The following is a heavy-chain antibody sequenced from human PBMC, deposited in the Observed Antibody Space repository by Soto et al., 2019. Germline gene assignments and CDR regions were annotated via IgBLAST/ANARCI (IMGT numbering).Heavy chain of an antibody. CDR2: ISAYNGNT. V-gene: IGHV1-18*01. J-gene: IGHJ6*03. D-gene: IGHD3-10*01. CDR1: GYTFTRFG. CDR3: ARYSGFGEYPYYYYYMDV. Sequence: ASVKVSCKASGYTFTRFGISWVRQAPGQGLEWMGWISAYNGNTNYAQKLQGRVTMTTDTSTNTAFMELRSLRSDDTAVYYCARYSGFGEYPYYYYYMDVWGKGTTVTVSS.